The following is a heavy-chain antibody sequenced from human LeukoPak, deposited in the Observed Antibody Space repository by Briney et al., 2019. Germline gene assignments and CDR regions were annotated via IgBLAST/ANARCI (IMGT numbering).Heavy chain of an antibody. CDR3: ARGSSSTRHALFFDY. CDR2: IIPIFGTA. D-gene: IGHD2-2*01. CDR1: GGTFSSYA. Sequence: GASVKVSCKASGGTFSSYAISWVRQAPGQGLEWMGGIIPIFGTANYAQKFQGRVTITTDESTSTAYMELSSLRSEDTAVYYCARGSSSTRHALFFDYWGQRTLVTVSS. J-gene: IGHJ4*02. V-gene: IGHV1-69*05.